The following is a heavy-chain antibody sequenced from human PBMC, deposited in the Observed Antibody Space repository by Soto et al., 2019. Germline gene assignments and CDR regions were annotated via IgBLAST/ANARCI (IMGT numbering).Heavy chain of an antibody. D-gene: IGHD3-10*01. J-gene: IGHJ4*02. CDR3: ASMVRGVN. CDR2: INHSGST. V-gene: IGHV4-34*01. Sequence: SETLSLTCAVYGGSFSDYYWSWIRQPPGKGLEWIGEINHSGSTNYSPSLKSRVTISVDTSKNQFSLKLSSVTAADTAVYYCASMVRGVNWGQGTLVTVS. CDR1: GGSFSDYY.